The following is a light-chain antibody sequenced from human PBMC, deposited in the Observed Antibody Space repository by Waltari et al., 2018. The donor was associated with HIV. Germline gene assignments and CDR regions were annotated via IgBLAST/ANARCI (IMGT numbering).Light chain of an antibody. CDR2: GNN. Sequence: QSVLTQPPSVAAAPGQKVTITRSGSRANIGTNSVSGYQHLPRTAPKLFISGNNNRPSGIPHRFSGSKSGTSATLRITGLQTGDEGDYYCATWDSSLSSWVFGGGTKLTVL. V-gene: IGLV1-51*01. J-gene: IGLJ3*02. CDR1: RANIGTNS. CDR3: ATWDSSLSSWV.